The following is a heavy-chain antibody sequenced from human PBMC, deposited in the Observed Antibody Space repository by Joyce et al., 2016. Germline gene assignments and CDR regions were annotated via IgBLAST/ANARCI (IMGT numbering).Heavy chain of an antibody. CDR1: GDSVSSNSAA. J-gene: IGHJ4*02. D-gene: IGHD3-22*01. CDR2: KYYMSKWDK. V-gene: IGHV6-1*01. CDR3: ARAGYYHTSGYYYPNFDY. Sequence: QVQLQQSGPGLVKPSQTLSLTCSISGDSVSSNSAAWNWIRQSPSRGLEWLGRKYYMSKWDKDYAVSGKSRITINPDTPKNQFSLQLNSVTPEDAAVYYCARAGYYHTSGYYYPNFDYWGPGTLVTVSS.